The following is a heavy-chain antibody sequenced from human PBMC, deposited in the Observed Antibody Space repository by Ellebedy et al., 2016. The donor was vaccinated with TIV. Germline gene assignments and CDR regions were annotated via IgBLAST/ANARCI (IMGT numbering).Heavy chain of an antibody. Sequence: PGGSLRLSCAASGFTFSSYSMNWVRQAPGKGLEWVSSISSSSSYIYYADSVKGRFTIARDNAKNSLYLQMNSLRAEDTDVYYCARQSQKMATIPGDLGYWGQGTLVTVSS. J-gene: IGHJ4*02. D-gene: IGHD5-24*01. CDR3: ARQSQKMATIPGDLGY. CDR1: GFTFSSYS. CDR2: ISSSSSYI. V-gene: IGHV3-21*01.